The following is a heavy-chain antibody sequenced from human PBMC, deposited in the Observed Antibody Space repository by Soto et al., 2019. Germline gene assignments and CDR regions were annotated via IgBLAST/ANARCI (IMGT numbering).Heavy chain of an antibody. CDR1: GFTFSSYG. Sequence: QVQLVESGGGVVQPGRSLRLSCAASGFTFSSYGMHWVRQAPGKGLEWVAVISYDGSNKYYADSVKGRFTISRDNSKNTVYLQMNSLRAEDTAVYDCAKESSGTFGYWGPGTLVTVFS. D-gene: IGHD3-22*01. CDR3: AKESSGTFGY. J-gene: IGHJ4*02. CDR2: ISYDGSNK. V-gene: IGHV3-30*18.